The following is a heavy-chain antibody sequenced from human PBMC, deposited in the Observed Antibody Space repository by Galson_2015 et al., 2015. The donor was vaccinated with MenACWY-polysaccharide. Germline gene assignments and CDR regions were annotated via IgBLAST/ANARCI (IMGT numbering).Heavy chain of an antibody. Sequence: SVKVSCKASGYTFTSYYMHWVRQAPGQGLEWMGIINPSGGSTSYAQKFQGRVTMTRDTSTSTVYMELSSLRSEDTAVYYCARLSQARYYDFWSGYYPHHGWFDPWGQGTLVTVSS. CDR3: ARLSQARYYDFWSGYYPHHGWFDP. CDR2: INPSGGST. V-gene: IGHV1-46*01. CDR1: GYTFTSYY. D-gene: IGHD3-3*01. J-gene: IGHJ5*02.